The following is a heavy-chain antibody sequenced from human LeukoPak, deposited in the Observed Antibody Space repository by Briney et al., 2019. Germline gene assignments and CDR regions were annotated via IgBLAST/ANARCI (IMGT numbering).Heavy chain of an antibody. CDR1: GFTFTSSV. D-gene: IGHD2-15*01. CDR2: IVVGSGNI. J-gene: IGHJ4*02. Sequence: SVKVSCKASGFTFTSSVVQWVRQTRGQRLEWIGWIVVGSGNINYAQKFQERVTITRDMSTSTTYMELSSLRSEDTAVYYCAADGAKYCSGGSCSEFWDYWGQGTLVTVSS. CDR3: AADGAKYCSGGSCSEFWDY. V-gene: IGHV1-58*01.